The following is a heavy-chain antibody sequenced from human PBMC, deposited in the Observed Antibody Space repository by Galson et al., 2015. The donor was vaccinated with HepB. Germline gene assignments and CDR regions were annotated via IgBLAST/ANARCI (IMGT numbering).Heavy chain of an antibody. Sequence: SLRLSCAASGFTVSDNYMSWVRQAPGKGLEWVSLIYTGGRTYYADSVKGRFTISRDYSKNMLFLQMNSLRVEDTAVYYCAREGPYASSCMDHWGQGTLVTVSS. D-gene: IGHD2-8*01. CDR1: GFTVSDNY. CDR2: IYTGGRT. V-gene: IGHV3-66*01. J-gene: IGHJ4*02. CDR3: AREGPYASSCMDH.